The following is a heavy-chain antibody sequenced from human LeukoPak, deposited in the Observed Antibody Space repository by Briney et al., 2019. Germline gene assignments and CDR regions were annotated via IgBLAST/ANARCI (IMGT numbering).Heavy chain of an antibody. CDR3: ARAISWYPFDY. CDR1: GFTFSSYG. Sequence: GRSLRLSCAASGFTFSSYGMHWVRQAPGKGLEWVAVIWYDGSNKYYADSVKGRFTISRDNSKNTLYLQMNSLRAEDTAVYYCARAISWYPFDYWGQGTLVTVPS. J-gene: IGHJ4*02. CDR2: IWYDGSNK. V-gene: IGHV3-33*01. D-gene: IGHD6-13*01.